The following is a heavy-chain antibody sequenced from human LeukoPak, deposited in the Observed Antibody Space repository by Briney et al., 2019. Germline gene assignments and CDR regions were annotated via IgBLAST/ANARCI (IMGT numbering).Heavy chain of an antibody. CDR3: AKDGRAAADLGYFDY. V-gene: IGHV3-30*18. Sequence: GGSLRLSCAASGFTFSSYGMHWVRQAPGKGLEWVAVISYDGSNKYYADSVKGRFTISRDNSKNTLYLQMNSLRAEDTAVYYCAKDGRAAADLGYFDYWGQGTLVTVSS. J-gene: IGHJ4*02. CDR1: GFTFSSYG. CDR2: ISYDGSNK. D-gene: IGHD6-13*01.